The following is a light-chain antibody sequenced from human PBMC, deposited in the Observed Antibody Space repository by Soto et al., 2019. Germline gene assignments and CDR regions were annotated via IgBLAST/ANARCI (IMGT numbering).Light chain of an antibody. V-gene: IGKV1-5*03. CDR2: KAS. Sequence: DIQMTQSPSTLSASVGDRVTITCRASQSISSWLAWYQQKPGKAPKLLIYKASSLESGVPSRLSGSGSGTEFTLTISSLQHDDLATYYGEQYHGSPTFGHGTKVEIK. CDR3: EQYHGSPT. CDR1: QSISSW. J-gene: IGKJ1*01.